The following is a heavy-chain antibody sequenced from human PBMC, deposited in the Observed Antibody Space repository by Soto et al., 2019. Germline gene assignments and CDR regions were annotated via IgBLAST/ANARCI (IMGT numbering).Heavy chain of an antibody. Sequence: GGSVRLSCAASGFPFSIYGMHLVRQAPGKGLEWVAVIWYDGSNKYYADSVKGRFTISRDNYKNTLYLQMNSLRAEDTAVYYCARGMEILPLDYWAQGTLVTVSS. V-gene: IGHV3-33*01. J-gene: IGHJ4*02. CDR3: ARGMEILPLDY. CDR2: IWYDGSNK. CDR1: GFPFSIYG. D-gene: IGHD1-7*01.